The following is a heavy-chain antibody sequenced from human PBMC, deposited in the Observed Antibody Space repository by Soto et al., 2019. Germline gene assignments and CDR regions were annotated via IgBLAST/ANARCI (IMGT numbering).Heavy chain of an antibody. CDR1: GFLFRNHA. J-gene: IGHJ4*02. Sequence: PGGSLRLSCAASGFLFRNHAMHGVRQAPGKGLEWVAVISYDGTNKYYADSVKGRFTISRDNSKNTLFLQMNNLRGEDTAVYYCAREEYGAHYLDYWGQGTLVTVSS. CDR3: AREEYGAHYLDY. CDR2: ISYDGTNK. V-gene: IGHV3-30-3*01. D-gene: IGHD4-17*01.